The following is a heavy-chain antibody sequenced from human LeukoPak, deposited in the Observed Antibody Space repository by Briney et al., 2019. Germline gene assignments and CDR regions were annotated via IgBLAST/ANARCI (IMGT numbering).Heavy chain of an antibody. CDR2: ISYDGSNK. CDR3: AKDHSGYYSYFDY. CDR1: GFTFSSYG. D-gene: IGHD3-22*01. Sequence: AGGSLRLSCVASGFTFSSYGMHWVRQAPGKGLEWVVVISYDGSNKYYADSVKGRFTISRDNSKNTLYLQMNSLRAEDTAVYYCAKDHSGYYSYFDYWGQGTLVTVSS. J-gene: IGHJ4*02. V-gene: IGHV3-30*18.